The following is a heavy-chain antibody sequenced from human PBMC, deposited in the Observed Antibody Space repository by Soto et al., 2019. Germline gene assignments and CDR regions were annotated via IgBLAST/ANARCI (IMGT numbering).Heavy chain of an antibody. J-gene: IGHJ5*01. CDR1: GGSISSSSYY. V-gene: IGHV4-39*01. Sequence: QLQLQESGPGLVKPSETLSLRCTVSGGSISSSSYYWAWIRQPPGKGLEWVGSLYYNGITYQNPSLKSRVTISVDTSKNQFSLNLTSVTAADAAVYFCARPRGGDSGWFDYWGPGTLVTVSS. CDR2: LYYNGIT. CDR3: ARPRGGDSGWFDY. D-gene: IGHD3-16*01.